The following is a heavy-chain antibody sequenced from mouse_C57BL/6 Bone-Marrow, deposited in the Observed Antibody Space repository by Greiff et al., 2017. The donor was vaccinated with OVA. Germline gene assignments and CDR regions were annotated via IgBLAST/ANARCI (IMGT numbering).Heavy chain of an antibody. Sequence: VQLQESGAELARPGASVKLSCKASGYTFTSYGISWVKQRTGQGLEWIGEIYPRSGNTYYNEKFKGKATLTADKSSSTAYMELRSLTSEDSAVYFCASPLPYYAMDYWGQGTSVTVSS. CDR2: IYPRSGNT. J-gene: IGHJ4*01. CDR1: GYTFTSYG. CDR3: ASPLPYYAMDY. D-gene: IGHD2-1*01. V-gene: IGHV1-81*01.